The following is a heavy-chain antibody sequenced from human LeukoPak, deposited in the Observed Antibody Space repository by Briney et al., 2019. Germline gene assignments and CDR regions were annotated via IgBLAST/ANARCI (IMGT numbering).Heavy chain of an antibody. CDR2: IYYTGTT. Sequence: SETLSLTCTVSGGSISSYYWSWIRQPPGKGLEWIGYIYYTGTTNYHPSLKSRVTISIDTSKNQLSLKLSSVTAADTAVYYCARATYCSGDSCYSGIFDYWGQGTLVTVSS. CDR3: ARATYCSGDSCYSGIFDY. CDR1: GGSISSYY. V-gene: IGHV4-59*12. J-gene: IGHJ4*02. D-gene: IGHD2-15*01.